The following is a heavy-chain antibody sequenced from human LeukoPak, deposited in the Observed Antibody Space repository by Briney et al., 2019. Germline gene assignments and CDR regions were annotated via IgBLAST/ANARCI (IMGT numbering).Heavy chain of an antibody. Sequence: KPSETLSLTCSVSGGSISSHYWSWIRQPPGKGLEWIGYIYYSGSTKYNPSLKSRVTISVDTSKNQFSLKLSSVTAADTAVYYCARGGTTGTPGLLWFDPWGQGTLVTVSS. CDR2: IYYSGST. V-gene: IGHV4-59*11. CDR3: ARGGTTGTPGLLWFDP. J-gene: IGHJ5*02. D-gene: IGHD4-17*01. CDR1: GGSISSHY.